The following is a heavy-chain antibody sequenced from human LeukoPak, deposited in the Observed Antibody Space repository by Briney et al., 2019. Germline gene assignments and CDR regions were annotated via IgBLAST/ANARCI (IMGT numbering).Heavy chain of an antibody. J-gene: IGHJ5*02. V-gene: IGHV5-51*01. D-gene: IGHD6-19*01. CDR1: GYSFPRYW. CDR3: ARTAVTGTFWFDP. Sequence: GQSLKISCKGSGYSFPRYWIAWVRQMPGKGLEWMGIIFPYDSDARYSPSFQGQVTISADTSISTAYLQWNSLKASDTAMYYCARTAVTGTFWFDPWGQGTLVTVSS. CDR2: IFPYDSDA.